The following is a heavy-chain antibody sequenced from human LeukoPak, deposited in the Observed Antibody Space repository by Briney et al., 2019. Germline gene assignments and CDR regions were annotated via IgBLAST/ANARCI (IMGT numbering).Heavy chain of an antibody. Sequence: GGSLRLSCAASGFTFSSYGMHWVRQAPGKGLEWVAFIRYDGSNKYYADSVKGRFTISRDNSKNTLYLQMNSLRAEDTAVYYCAKAQIAYGSGSYYYHDAFDIWGQGTMVTVSS. CDR2: IRYDGSNK. CDR1: GFTFSSYG. V-gene: IGHV3-30*02. D-gene: IGHD3-10*01. J-gene: IGHJ3*02. CDR3: AKAQIAYGSGSYYYHDAFDI.